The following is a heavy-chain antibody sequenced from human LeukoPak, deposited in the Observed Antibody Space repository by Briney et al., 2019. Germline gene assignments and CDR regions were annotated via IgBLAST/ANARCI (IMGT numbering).Heavy chain of an antibody. V-gene: IGHV3-30*02. D-gene: IGHD5-24*01. CDR3: AKAARGEWLQMRDYFDY. CDR1: GFTFSSYG. Sequence: PGGSLRLSCAASGFTFSSYGMHWVRQAPGKGLEWVAFIRYDGGNKYYADSVKGRFTISKDNSKNTLYLQMNSLKAEDTAVYYCAKAARGEWLQMRDYFDYWGQGTLVTVSS. J-gene: IGHJ4*02. CDR2: IRYDGGNK.